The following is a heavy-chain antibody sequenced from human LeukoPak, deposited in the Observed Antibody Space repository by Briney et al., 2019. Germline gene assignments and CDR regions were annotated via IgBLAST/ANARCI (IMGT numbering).Heavy chain of an antibody. V-gene: IGHV6-1*01. Sequence: SQTLSLTCAISGDSVSSNSGARNWIRQSPSRGPEWLGRTYYRSKWINDYALSVKSRITINSDTSKNQFSLQLSSVTPEDTAVYYCASQGDGWFFDYWGQGTLVTVSS. CDR1: GDSVSSNSGA. CDR3: ASQGDGWFFDY. J-gene: IGHJ4*02. CDR2: TYYRSKWIN. D-gene: IGHD6-19*01.